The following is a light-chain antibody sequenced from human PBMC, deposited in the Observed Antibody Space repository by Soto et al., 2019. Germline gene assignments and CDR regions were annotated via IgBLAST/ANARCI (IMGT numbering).Light chain of an antibody. J-gene: IGKJ4*01. CDR1: QNLLYVSNNKYY. CDR3: QQSYSTPLT. V-gene: IGKV4-1*01. CDR2: WAS. Sequence: DIVMTQSPDSLAVSLGEWATINCKSSQNLLYVSNNKYYLSWYQQKPGQAPKLLISWASTRESGVPERFSGSGSGTDFTLTISSLQAEDVAIYYCQQSYSTPLTFGGGTKVEIK.